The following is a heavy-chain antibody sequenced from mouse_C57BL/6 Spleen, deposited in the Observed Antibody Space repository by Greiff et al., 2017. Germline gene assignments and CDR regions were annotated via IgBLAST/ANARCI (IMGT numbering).Heavy chain of an antibody. CDR1: GYTFTDYN. Sequence: VQLQQSGPELVKPGASVKIPCKASGYTFTDYNMDWVKQSHGKSLEWIGDINPNNGGTIYNQKFKGKATLTVDKSSSTADMKLRSLTSEDTAVYYCARKVYYGSSYDDFGCWGQGTTLTVAS. CDR2: INPNNGGT. V-gene: IGHV1-18*01. J-gene: IGHJ2*01. CDR3: ARKVYYGSSYDDFGC. D-gene: IGHD1-1*01.